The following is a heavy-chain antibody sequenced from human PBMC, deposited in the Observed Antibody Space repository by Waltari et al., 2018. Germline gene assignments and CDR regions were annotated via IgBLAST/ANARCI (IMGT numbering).Heavy chain of an antibody. Sequence: QVQLVQSGAEVKKPGASVKVSCKVSGYTLTELSMHWVRQAPGKGLEWMGGFDPEDGETIDAQKFQGRVTITEDTSTDTAYMELSSLRSEDTAVYYCATGAKWLSSLYYYYYGMDVWGQGTTVTVSS. V-gene: IGHV1-24*01. CDR1: GYTLTELS. CDR2: FDPEDGET. J-gene: IGHJ6*02. D-gene: IGHD3-22*01. CDR3: ATGAKWLSSLYYYYYGMDV.